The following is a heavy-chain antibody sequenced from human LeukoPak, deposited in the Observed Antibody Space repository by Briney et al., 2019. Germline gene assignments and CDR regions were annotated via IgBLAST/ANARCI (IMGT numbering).Heavy chain of an antibody. CDR2: ISYDGSNK. CDR3: ARDGRATRSRYYYYMDV. V-gene: IGHV3-30-3*01. Sequence: PGGSLRLSFAASGFTFNTYTMSWVRQAPGKGLEWVAVISYDGSNKYYADPVKGRFTISRDNSKNTLYLQMNSLRAEDTAVYYCARDGRATRSRYYYYMDVWGKGTTVTVSS. CDR1: GFTFNTYT. J-gene: IGHJ6*03. D-gene: IGHD2-15*01.